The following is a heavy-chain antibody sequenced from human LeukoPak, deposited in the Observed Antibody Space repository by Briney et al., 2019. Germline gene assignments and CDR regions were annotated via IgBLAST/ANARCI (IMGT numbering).Heavy chain of an antibody. CDR3: ARRGYCSSTSCYAFDI. CDR2: IYPGDSDT. CDR1: GYSFTSYW. V-gene: IGHV5-51*01. J-gene: IGHJ3*02. D-gene: IGHD2-2*01. Sequence: GESLKISCKGSGYSFTSYWIGWVRQMPGNGLEWMGIIYPGDSDTRYSPSFQGQVTISADKSISTAYLQWSSLKASDTAIYYCARRGYCSSTSCYAFDIWGQGTMVTVSS.